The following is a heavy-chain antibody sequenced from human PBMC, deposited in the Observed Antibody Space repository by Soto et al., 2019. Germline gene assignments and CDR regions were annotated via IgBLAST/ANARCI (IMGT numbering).Heavy chain of an antibody. V-gene: IGHV5-10-1*01. CDR2: IDPTDSYT. CDR1: GYSFTTYW. Sequence: GESLKISCQASGYSFTTYWISWVRQMPGKGLECMGRIDPTDSYTDYGPSFEGHVTMSVDRSINTAYLEWSSLKASDSAMYYCARHGADYYGSGSPIYYYGMDVWGQGTTVTVSS. D-gene: IGHD3-10*01. J-gene: IGHJ6*02. CDR3: ARHGADYYGSGSPIYYYGMDV.